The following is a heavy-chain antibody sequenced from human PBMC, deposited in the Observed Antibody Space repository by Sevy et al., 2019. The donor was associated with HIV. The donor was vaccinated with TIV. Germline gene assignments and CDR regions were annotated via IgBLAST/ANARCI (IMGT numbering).Heavy chain of an antibody. V-gene: IGHV3-21*01. J-gene: IGHJ3*02. D-gene: IGHD3-22*01. CDR2: ISSSYI. CDR3: AREEYYYDSSGYRKTCDAFDI. CDR1: GFTFSSYS. Sequence: GGSLRLSCAASGFTFSSYSMNWVRQAPGKGLEWVSSISSSYIYYADSVKGRFTISRDNAKNSLYLQMNSLRAEDTAVYYCAREEYYYDSSGYRKTCDAFDIWGQGTMVTVSS.